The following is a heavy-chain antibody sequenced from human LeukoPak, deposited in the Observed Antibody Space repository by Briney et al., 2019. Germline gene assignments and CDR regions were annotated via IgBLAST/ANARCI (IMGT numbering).Heavy chain of an antibody. J-gene: IGHJ4*02. CDR3: ARQLRGEAVAGHLQPFDY. D-gene: IGHD6-19*01. CDR1: GGSISSYY. V-gene: IGHV4-59*08. CDR2: IYYSGST. Sequence: PSETLSLTCTVSGGSISSYYWNWIRQPPGKGLEWIGYIYYSGSTNYNPSLKSRVTISVDTSKNQFSLKLSSVTAADTAAYFCARQLRGEAVAGHLQPFDYWGQGTLVTVSS.